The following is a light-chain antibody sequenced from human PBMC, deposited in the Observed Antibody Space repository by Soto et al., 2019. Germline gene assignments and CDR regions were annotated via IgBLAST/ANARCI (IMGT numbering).Light chain of an antibody. J-gene: IGKJ3*01. Sequence: EIVLTQSPATLSLSPGERATLSCRASQSVSSYLAWYQQKPGQAPRLLIYDASNRATGIPARFSGSGSGTDFTLTISSLEPDVFAVYYCQQRSNWPRFTFGPGTKVDIK. CDR2: DAS. V-gene: IGKV3-11*01. CDR1: QSVSSY. CDR3: QQRSNWPRFT.